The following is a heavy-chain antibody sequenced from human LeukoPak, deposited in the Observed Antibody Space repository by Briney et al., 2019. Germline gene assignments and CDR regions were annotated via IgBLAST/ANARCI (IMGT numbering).Heavy chain of an antibody. V-gene: IGHV1-46*01. Sequence: ASVKVSCKASGYTFPSYFMNWVRQAPGQGLEWMGIINPSGGSTSYAQKFQGRVTMTRDTSTSTVYMELSSLRSEDTAVYYCARDLSGFDYWGQGTLVTVSS. D-gene: IGHD1-14*01. CDR2: INPSGGST. J-gene: IGHJ4*02. CDR3: ARDLSGFDY. CDR1: GYTFPSYF.